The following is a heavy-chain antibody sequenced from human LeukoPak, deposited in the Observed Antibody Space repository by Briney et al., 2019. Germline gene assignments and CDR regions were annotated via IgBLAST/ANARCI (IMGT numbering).Heavy chain of an antibody. CDR2: IRSKAYGGTT. CDR1: GFTFGDYA. J-gene: IGHJ6*02. Sequence: GGSLRLSCTASGFTFGDYAMSWFRQAPGKGLEWVGFIRSKAYGGTTEYAASVKGRFTISRDDSKSIAYLQMNSLKTEDTAVYYCTRVQHGDYYYDMDVWGQGTTVTVSS. D-gene: IGHD4-17*01. CDR3: TRVQHGDYYYDMDV. V-gene: IGHV3-49*03.